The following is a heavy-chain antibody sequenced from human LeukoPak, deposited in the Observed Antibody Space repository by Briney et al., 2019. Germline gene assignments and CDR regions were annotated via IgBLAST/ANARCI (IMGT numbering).Heavy chain of an antibody. CDR1: GFTFNEYW. D-gene: IGHD6-13*01. J-gene: IGHJ3*01. V-gene: IGHV3-74*01. Sequence: GGSLRLSCAASGFTFNEYWMHWVRQAPGKGLAWVSHINRDGGLTNYADSVKGRFTISRDNARNTLYLQMNSLRADDTAIYFCAREGHRLAAAGTSAFDLGGQGTLVTVS. CDR2: INRDGGLT. CDR3: AREGHRLAAAGTSAFDL.